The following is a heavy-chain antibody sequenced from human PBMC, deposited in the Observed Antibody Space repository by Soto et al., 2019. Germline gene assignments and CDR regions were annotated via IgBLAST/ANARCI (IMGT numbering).Heavy chain of an antibody. D-gene: IGHD2-21*02. J-gene: IGHJ4*02. CDR3: ARLPKGSLVTA. V-gene: IGHV3-23*01. CDR2: ISGNGGDT. CDR1: GFAFSSYA. Sequence: VQLLESGGGLVQPGGSVRLSCAASGFAFSSYAMSWVRQAPGKGLEWVAAISGNGGDTSYADSVRGRFTISRDNAKNSLFLQMDSLRDEDTAIYYCARLPKGSLVTAWGQGTLVTVSS.